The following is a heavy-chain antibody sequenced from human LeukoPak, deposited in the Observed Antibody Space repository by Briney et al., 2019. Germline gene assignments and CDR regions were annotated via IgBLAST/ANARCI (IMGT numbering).Heavy chain of an antibody. CDR2: ISGSGGST. D-gene: IGHD3-3*01. J-gene: IGHJ4*02. CDR3: AKIFVAYDFWSGFDY. CDR1: GFTLSSYA. Sequence: GGSLRLSCAASGFTLSSYAMSWVRQAPGKGLEWVSAISGSGGSTYYADSVKGRFTISRDNSKNTLYLQMNSLRAEDTAVYYCAKIFVAYDFWSGFDYWGQGTLVTVSS. V-gene: IGHV3-23*01.